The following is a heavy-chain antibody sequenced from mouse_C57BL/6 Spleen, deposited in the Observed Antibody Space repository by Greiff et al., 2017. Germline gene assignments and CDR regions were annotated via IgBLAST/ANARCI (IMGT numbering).Heavy chain of an antibody. CDR2: IYPRSGNT. CDR1: GYTFTSYG. V-gene: IGHV1-81*01. J-gene: IGHJ2*01. Sequence: QVQLQQSGAELVRPGASVKLSCKASGYTFTSYGISWVKQRTGQGLEWIGEIYPRSGNTYYTEKFKGKATLTADKSSSTAYMELRSLTSEDSAVYFCARGDSSGSDYWGQGTTLTVSS. CDR3: ARGDSSGSDY. D-gene: IGHD3-2*02.